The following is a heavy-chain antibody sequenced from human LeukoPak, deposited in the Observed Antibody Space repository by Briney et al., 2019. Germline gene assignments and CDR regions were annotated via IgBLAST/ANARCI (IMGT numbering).Heavy chain of an antibody. CDR1: GYTFTSYG. Sequence: ASVKVSCKASGYTFTSYGISWVRQAPGQGLEWMGIINPSGGSTSYAQKFQGRVTMTRDMSTSTVYMELSSLRSEDTAVYYCASNFGLESHYYYYYMDVWGKGTTVTVSS. CDR3: ASNFGLESHYYYYYMDV. CDR2: INPSGGST. V-gene: IGHV1-46*01. J-gene: IGHJ6*03. D-gene: IGHD3-10*01.